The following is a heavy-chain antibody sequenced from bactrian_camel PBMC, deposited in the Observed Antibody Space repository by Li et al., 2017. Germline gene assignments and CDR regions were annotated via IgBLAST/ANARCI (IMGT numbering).Heavy chain of an antibody. J-gene: IGHJ6*01. CDR3: AADLASAAYCFSSGRIA. CDR1: GYPYSSYC. Sequence: HVQLVESGGGSVQAGGSLRLSCAVSGYPYSSYCMGWFRQAPGKEHEGVAHIDSDGSAKYADSVKGRFTISRDNAKNTLDLQMDHLEPEDTGMYYCAADLASAAYCFSSGRIAWGQGTQVTVS. CDR2: IDSDGSA. V-gene: IGHV3S9*01. D-gene: IGHD3*01.